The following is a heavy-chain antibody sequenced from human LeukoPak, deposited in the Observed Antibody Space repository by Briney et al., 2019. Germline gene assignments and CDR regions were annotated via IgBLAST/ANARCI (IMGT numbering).Heavy chain of an antibody. CDR2: IYYSGNA. Sequence: TSETLSLTCTVSGGSISSGIYYWGWIRQPPGKGLEWIGSIYYSGNAYYNPSLKSRVTISVDTSKNQLSLKLNSVTAADTAVYYCARLVVPAARAYYYYYYMDVWGKGTTVTVSS. CDR1: GGSISSGIYY. D-gene: IGHD2-2*01. V-gene: IGHV4-39*01. CDR3: ARLVVPAARAYYYYYYMDV. J-gene: IGHJ6*03.